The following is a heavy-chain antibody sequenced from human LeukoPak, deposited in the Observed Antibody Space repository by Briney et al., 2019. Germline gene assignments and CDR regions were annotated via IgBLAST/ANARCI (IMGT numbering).Heavy chain of an antibody. Sequence: GGSLRLSCAASGFPFDDYGMSWVRQVPGKGLEWVSAINWNGGSTGYADSVKGRFTISRDNAKKSLYVQMDSLRAEDTALYYCARHLAWGNLIHDAFDIWGQGTMVTVSS. D-gene: IGHD3-16*01. CDR3: ARHLAWGNLIHDAFDI. V-gene: IGHV3-20*04. J-gene: IGHJ3*02. CDR2: INWNGGST. CDR1: GFPFDDYG.